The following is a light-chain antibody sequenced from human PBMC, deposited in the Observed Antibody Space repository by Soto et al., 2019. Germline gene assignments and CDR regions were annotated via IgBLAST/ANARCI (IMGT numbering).Light chain of an antibody. V-gene: IGLV1-44*01. CDR3: AAWDDSLNEWV. CDR1: SSNIGSNT. CDR2: SNS. J-gene: IGLJ3*02. Sequence: QSVLTQPPSSSGTPGQRVTISCSGRSSNIGSNTVNWYQQLPGTAPKLLIYSNSQRPSGVPDRFSGSKSGTSASLAISGLQSADEADYYCAAWDDSLNEWVFGGGTKVTVL.